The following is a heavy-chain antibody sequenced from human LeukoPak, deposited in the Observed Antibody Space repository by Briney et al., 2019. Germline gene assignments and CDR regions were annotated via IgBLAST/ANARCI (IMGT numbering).Heavy chain of an antibody. D-gene: IGHD3-22*01. V-gene: IGHV3-43*02. CDR2: ISGDGGST. Sequence: GGSLRLSCAASGFTFDDYAMHWVRQAPGKGLEWVSLISGDGGSTYYADSVKGRFTISRDNSKNSLYLQMNSLRTEGTALYYCAKDIDGQNYYDSSGYYEPYFDYWGQGTLVTVSS. J-gene: IGHJ4*02. CDR1: GFTFDDYA. CDR3: AKDIDGQNYYDSSGYYEPYFDY.